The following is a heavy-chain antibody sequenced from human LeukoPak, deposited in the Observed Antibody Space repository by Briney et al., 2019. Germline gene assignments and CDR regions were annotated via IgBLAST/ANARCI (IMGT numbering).Heavy chain of an antibody. D-gene: IGHD6-13*01. CDR3: ARCRSGGYSSSWYPYYYYGMDV. CDR1: GGSFSGYY. CDR2: INHSGST. Sequence: SETLSLTCAVYGGSFSGYYWSWIHQPPGKGLEWIGEINHSGSTNYNPSLKSRVTISVDTSKNQFSLKLSSVTAADTAVYYCARCRSGGYSSSWYPYYYYGMDVWGQGTTVTVSS. V-gene: IGHV4-34*01. J-gene: IGHJ6*02.